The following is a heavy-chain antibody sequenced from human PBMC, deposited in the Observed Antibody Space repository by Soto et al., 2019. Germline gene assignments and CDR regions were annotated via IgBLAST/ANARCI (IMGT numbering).Heavy chain of an antibody. V-gene: IGHV1-18*01. Sequence: ASVKVSCKASGYTFTSYGISWVRQAPGQGLEWMGWISAYNGNTNYAQKLQGRVTMTTDTSTSTAYMELRSLRSDDTAVYYCAGDLFQLGPFDYWGQGTLVTVSS. CDR2: ISAYNGNT. J-gene: IGHJ4*02. CDR3: AGDLFQLGPFDY. CDR1: GYTFTSYG. D-gene: IGHD6-6*01.